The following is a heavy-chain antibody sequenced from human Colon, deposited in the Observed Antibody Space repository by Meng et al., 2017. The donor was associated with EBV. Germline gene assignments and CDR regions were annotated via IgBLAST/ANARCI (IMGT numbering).Heavy chain of an antibody. V-gene: IGHV4-34*02. CDR1: GGSLSGYY. CDR2: INHSGSA. Sequence: QVQLQQWVAGLLKPSETLSLTCGVSGGSLSGYYWSWIRHFPGRTLEFIGDINHSGSANYNPSLRSRVTISVDTSKNQIFLNLHSVTAADTAVYHCARTFGYCSNNNCPRTLGYWGQGTLVTVSS. D-gene: IGHD2-2*03. J-gene: IGHJ4*02. CDR3: ARTFGYCSNNNCPRTLGY.